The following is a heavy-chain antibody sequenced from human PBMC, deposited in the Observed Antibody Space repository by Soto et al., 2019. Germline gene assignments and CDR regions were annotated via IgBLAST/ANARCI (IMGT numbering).Heavy chain of an antibody. J-gene: IGHJ5*02. CDR3: ARSSRIVVVPAA. CDR1: GYSFTSYW. V-gene: IGHV5-10-1*01. CDR2: IDPSDSYT. D-gene: IGHD2-2*01. Sequence: GESLKIACKGSGYSFTSYWISWVRQMPGKGLEWMGRIDPSDSYTNYSPSFQGHVTISADKSISTAYLQWSSLKASDTAMYYCARSSRIVVVPAAWGQGTLVTVSS.